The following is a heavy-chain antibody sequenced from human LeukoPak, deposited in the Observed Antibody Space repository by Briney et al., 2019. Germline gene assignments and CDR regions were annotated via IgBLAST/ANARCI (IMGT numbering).Heavy chain of an antibody. Sequence: PSETLSLTCAVYGGSFSGYYWSWIRQPPGKGLEWIGEINHSGSTNYNPSLKSRVTISVDTSKNQFSLKLSSVTAADTAVYYCARISVAHYYGSGSYVAGFDYWGQGTLVTVSS. CDR3: ARISVAHYYGSGSYVAGFDY. D-gene: IGHD3-10*01. CDR1: GGSFSGYY. V-gene: IGHV4-34*01. J-gene: IGHJ4*02. CDR2: INHSGST.